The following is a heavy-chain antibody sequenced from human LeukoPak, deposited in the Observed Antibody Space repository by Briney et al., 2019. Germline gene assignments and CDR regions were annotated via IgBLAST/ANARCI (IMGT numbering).Heavy chain of an antibody. Sequence: GGSLRLSCAASGFSFSNSWMSWVRQAPGKGLEWLANIEQDGSERYYVDSVRGRFTISRDNAKNSLFLQMNTLGAEDTAMYYCAKDSSAAYWGQGTLVTVSS. CDR1: GFSFSNSW. CDR3: AKDSSAAY. J-gene: IGHJ4*02. CDR2: IEQDGSER. V-gene: IGHV3-7*01. D-gene: IGHD3-22*01.